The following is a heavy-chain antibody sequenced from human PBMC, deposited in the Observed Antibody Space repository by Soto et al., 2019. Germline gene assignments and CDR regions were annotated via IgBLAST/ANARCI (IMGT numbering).Heavy chain of an antibody. Sequence: PGGSLRLSCAVSGFTFSRYWMTWVLQAPWKGLEWVANIKQDGSEKYYVDSVKGRFTISRDNAKNSLYLQMNSLTAEDTAVYYCARDWDFGYSSGWTLFDYWGQGTLVTVSS. CDR2: IKQDGSEK. D-gene: IGHD6-19*01. J-gene: IGHJ4*02. CDR1: GFTFSRYW. CDR3: ARDWDFGYSSGWTLFDY. V-gene: IGHV3-7*04.